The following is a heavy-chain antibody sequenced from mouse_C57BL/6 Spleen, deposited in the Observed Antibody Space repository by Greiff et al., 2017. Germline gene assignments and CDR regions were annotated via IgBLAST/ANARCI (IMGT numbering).Heavy chain of an antibody. V-gene: IGHV1-55*01. D-gene: IGHD1-1*01. CDR3: ARDYYGSSYDLAWVAY. J-gene: IGHJ3*01. Sequence: QVQLQQPGAELVKPGASVKLSCKASGYTFTSYWITWVKQRPGQGLEWIGDIYPGSGSTNYNEKFKSKATLTVDTSSSTAYMQLSSLTSEDSAVYYCARDYYGSSYDLAWVAYWGQGTLVTVSA. CDR2: IYPGSGST. CDR1: GYTFTSYW.